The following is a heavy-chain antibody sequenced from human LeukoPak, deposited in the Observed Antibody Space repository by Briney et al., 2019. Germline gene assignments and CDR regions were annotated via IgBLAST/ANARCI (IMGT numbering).Heavy chain of an antibody. Sequence: GGSLRLSCAASGFTFSSYGMHWVRQAPGKGLEWVGVISYDGSNKYYADSVKGRFTISRDNSKNTLYLQMNSLRAEDTAVYYCAKTGSYSAFDYWGQGTLVTVSS. J-gene: IGHJ4*02. CDR1: GFTFSSYG. D-gene: IGHD1-26*01. CDR3: AKTGSYSAFDY. CDR2: ISYDGSNK. V-gene: IGHV3-30*18.